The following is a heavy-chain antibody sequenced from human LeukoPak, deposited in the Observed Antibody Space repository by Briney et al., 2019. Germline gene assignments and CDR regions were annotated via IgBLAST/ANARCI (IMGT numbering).Heavy chain of an antibody. J-gene: IGHJ3*01. V-gene: IGHV3-48*01. CDR2: ISPSGTI. CDR1: GFTFSSYS. Sequence: QPGGSLRLSCAASGFTFSSYSMNWVRQAPGKGLEWVSFISPSGTIHYSDSVKGRFTISRDNATNSVYLQMNSLRAEDTAVFYCCGYSGSSPAMWGQGTMVTVSS. D-gene: IGHD1-26*01. CDR3: CGYSGSSPAM.